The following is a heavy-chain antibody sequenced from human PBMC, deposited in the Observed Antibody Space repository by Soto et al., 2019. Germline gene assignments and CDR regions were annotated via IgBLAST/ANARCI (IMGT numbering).Heavy chain of an antibody. CDR3: ARHPGYSVPTVYATHYFNN. V-gene: IGHV4-39*01. CDR2: IYYDEST. CDR1: GGSISGTNYY. D-gene: IGHD4-17*01. Sequence: SETLSLTCSVSGGSISGTNYYWGWIRQPPGKGLEWIGTIYYDESTFYNPSLKSRVTISVDTSKNQFSLKLSSVTAADTAVYYCARHPGYSVPTVYATHYFNNWGQGILVTVSS. J-gene: IGHJ4*02.